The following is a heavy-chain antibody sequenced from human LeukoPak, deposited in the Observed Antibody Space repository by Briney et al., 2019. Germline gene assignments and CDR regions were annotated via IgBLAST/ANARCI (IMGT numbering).Heavy chain of an antibody. J-gene: IGHJ6*03. CDR1: GGSFSGYY. CDR3: ARRPYYYYMDV. Sequence: SETLSLTCAVYGGSFSGYYWSWIRQPPGKGLEWIGEINHSGSTNYNPSLKSRVTISVDTSKNQFSLKLSSVTAADTAVYYCARRPYYYYMDVWGKGTTVTVSS. V-gene: IGHV4-34*01. CDR2: INHSGST.